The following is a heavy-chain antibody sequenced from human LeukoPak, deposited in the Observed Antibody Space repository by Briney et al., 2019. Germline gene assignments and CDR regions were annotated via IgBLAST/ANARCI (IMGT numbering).Heavy chain of an antibody. J-gene: IGHJ6*03. CDR1: GGSFSGYY. CDR3: ARRPYYYYMDV. Sequence: SETLSLTCAVYGGSFSGYYWSWIRQPPGKGLEWIGEINHSGSTNYNPSLKSRVTISVDTSKNQFSLKLSSVTAADTAVYYCARRPYYYYMDVWGKGTTVTVSS. V-gene: IGHV4-34*01. CDR2: INHSGST.